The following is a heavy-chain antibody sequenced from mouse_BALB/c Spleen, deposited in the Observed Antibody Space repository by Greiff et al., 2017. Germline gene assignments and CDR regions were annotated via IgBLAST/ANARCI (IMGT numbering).Heavy chain of an antibody. J-gene: IGHJ3*01. V-gene: IGHV1-69*02. CDR2: IDPSDSYT. CDR1: GYTFTSHW. D-gene: IGHD1-1*01. CDR3: TRVYYVGFAY. Sequence: QAQLQQPGAELVKPGASVKLSCKASGYTFTSHWMHWVKQRPGQGLEWIGEIDPSDSYTNYNQKFKEKATLTVDKATRTAYMQLSSPTSEDSAVYYCTRVYYVGFAYWDRGTLVTLSA.